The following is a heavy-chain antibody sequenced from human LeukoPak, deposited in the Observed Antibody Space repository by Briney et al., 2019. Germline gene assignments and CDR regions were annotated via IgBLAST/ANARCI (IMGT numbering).Heavy chain of an antibody. CDR1: GFTFSSYSMN. V-gene: IGHV4-39*01. CDR2: IYYSGST. D-gene: IGHD3-10*01. Sequence: GSLRLSCAASGFTFSSYSMNWVRQPPGKGLEWIGSIYYSGSTYYNPSLKSRVTISVDTSKNQFSLKLSSVTAADTAVYYCARHHYYGSGSYTFWGQGTLVTVSS. J-gene: IGHJ4*02. CDR3: ARHHYYGSGSYTF.